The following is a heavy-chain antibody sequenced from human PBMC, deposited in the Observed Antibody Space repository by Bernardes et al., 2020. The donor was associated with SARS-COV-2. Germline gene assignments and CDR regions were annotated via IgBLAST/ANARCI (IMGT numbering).Heavy chain of an antibody. Sequence: YWMTWVRQAPGKGLEWVANIKRDGSETYYVDSVKGRFTISRDNAKNLVFLQMNSLRAEDTAVFYCARSAGMDVWGQGTMVTVSS. V-gene: IGHV3-7*03. CDR3: ARSAGMDV. CDR1: YW. CDR2: IKRDGSET. J-gene: IGHJ6*02.